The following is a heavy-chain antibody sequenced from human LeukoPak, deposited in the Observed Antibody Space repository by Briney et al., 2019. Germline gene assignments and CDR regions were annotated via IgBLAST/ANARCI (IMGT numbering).Heavy chain of an antibody. CDR2: FDPEDGET. CDR3: ATEQAPTVATIRRYYYYYGMDV. J-gene: IGHJ6*02. D-gene: IGHD5-12*01. V-gene: IGHV1-24*01. Sequence: ASVKVSCKVSGYTLTELSMHWVRQAPGKGLEWMGGFDPEDGETIYAQKFQGRVTMTEDTSTDAAYMELSSLRSEDTAVYYCATEQAPTVATIRRYYYYYGMDVWGQGTTVTVSS. CDR1: GYTLTELS.